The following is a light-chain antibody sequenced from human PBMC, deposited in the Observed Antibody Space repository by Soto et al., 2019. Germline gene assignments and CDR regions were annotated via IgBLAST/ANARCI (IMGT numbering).Light chain of an antibody. CDR2: GAS. J-gene: IGKJ1*01. Sequence: EIVMTQSPDTLSVSPGDRATLSCRASESVGTNVAWFQQRPGQAPRLLIYGASTRVAGIPARCSGSGSETEFTLTISRLQSEDFAMYHCQQWIRWTFGQGTRLELK. V-gene: IGKV3-15*01. CDR1: ESVGTN. CDR3: QQWIRWT.